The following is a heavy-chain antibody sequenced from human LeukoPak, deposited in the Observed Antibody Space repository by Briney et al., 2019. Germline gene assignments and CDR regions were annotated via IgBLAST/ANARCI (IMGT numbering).Heavy chain of an antibody. D-gene: IGHD6-13*01. CDR1: GGSISSSSYY. CDR3: ARASSSWYRGVDAFDI. CDR2: IYYSGST. V-gene: IGHV4-39*01. Sequence: SGTLSLTCTVSGGSISSSSYYWGWIRQPPGKGLEWIGSIYYSGSTYYNPSLKSRVTTSEDTSKNQFSLKPSLVTSADTAVYYCARASSSWYRGVDAFDIWGQGTMVTVSS. J-gene: IGHJ3*02.